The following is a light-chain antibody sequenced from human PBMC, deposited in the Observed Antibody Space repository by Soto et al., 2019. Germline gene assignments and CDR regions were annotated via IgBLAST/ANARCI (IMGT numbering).Light chain of an antibody. Sequence: QSVLTQPASVSGSPGQSITISCTGTGSDVGGYNYVSWYQQHPGKAPKLMIYDVSNRPSGVSNRFSGSKSGNTASLTISGLQAEDEADYYCSSYTSSSTPAFGGGTKLTVL. CDR1: GSDVGGYNY. J-gene: IGLJ2*01. CDR3: SSYTSSSTPA. CDR2: DVS. V-gene: IGLV2-14*01.